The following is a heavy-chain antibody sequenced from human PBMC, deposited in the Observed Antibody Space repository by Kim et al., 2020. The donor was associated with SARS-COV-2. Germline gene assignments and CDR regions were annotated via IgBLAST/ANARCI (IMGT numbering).Heavy chain of an antibody. V-gene: IGHV3-11*05. CDR3: ARVGYDYVWGSYRDYYYYYGMDV. CDR2: ISSSSSYT. D-gene: IGHD3-16*02. J-gene: IGHJ6*02. CDR1: GFTFSDYY. Sequence: GGSLRLSCAASGFTFSDYYMSWIRQAPGKGLEWVSYISSSSSYTNYADSVKGRFTISRDNAKNSLYLQMNSLRAEATAVYYCARVGYDYVWGSYRDYYYYYGMDVWGRGTTVTVSS.